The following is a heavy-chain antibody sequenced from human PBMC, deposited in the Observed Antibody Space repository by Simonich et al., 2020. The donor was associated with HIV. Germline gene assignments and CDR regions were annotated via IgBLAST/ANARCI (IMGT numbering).Heavy chain of an antibody. CDR3: AAGGYYSSGSYYPGPFDY. Sequence: GPEVKRPGTSVKVSCKASGFTFTSSGMQWVRQARGQRLEWIGWIVVGSGNTNYAQKFQERVTITRDMSTSTAYMELSSLRSEDTAVYYCAAGGYYSSGSYYPGPFDYWGQGTLVTVSS. CDR1: GFTFTSSG. V-gene: IGHV1-58*02. CDR2: IVVGSGNT. D-gene: IGHD3-10*01. J-gene: IGHJ4*02.